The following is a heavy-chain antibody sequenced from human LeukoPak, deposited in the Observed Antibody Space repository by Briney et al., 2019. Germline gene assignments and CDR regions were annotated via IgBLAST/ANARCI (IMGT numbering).Heavy chain of an antibody. CDR1: GGSLSSYY. CDR2: IYYSGST. J-gene: IGHJ6*02. V-gene: IGHV4-59*01. CDR3: ARDRFLSREDYYYGMDV. D-gene: IGHD3-3*01. Sequence: SETLSLTCIVSGGSLSSYYWSWIREPLGKGLEWIGYIYYSGSTNYNPSLMCRVTIPVDPSKSQTSLKLSSVTAADTAVYYCARDRFLSREDYYYGMDVWGQGTTVTVSS.